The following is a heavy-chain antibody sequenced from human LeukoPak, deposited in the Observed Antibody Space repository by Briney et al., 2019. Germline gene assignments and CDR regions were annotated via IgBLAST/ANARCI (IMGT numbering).Heavy chain of an antibody. Sequence: GGSLRLSCAASGFTFSSYAMHWVRQAPGKGLEWVAVISYDGSNKYYADSVKGRFTISRDNSKNTLYLQMNSLRVEDTAVYSCAKMSCSTTTCYPIDYWGQGTLVTVSS. CDR3: AKMSCSTTTCYPIDY. D-gene: IGHD2-2*01. V-gene: IGHV3-30-3*02. CDR2: ISYDGSNK. CDR1: GFTFSSYA. J-gene: IGHJ4*02.